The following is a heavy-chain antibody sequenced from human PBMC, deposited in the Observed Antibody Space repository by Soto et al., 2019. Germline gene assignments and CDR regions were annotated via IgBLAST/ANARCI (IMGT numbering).Heavy chain of an antibody. J-gene: IGHJ4*02. CDR3: ARQIYDSSGYYYAY. CDR2: IYSLGNT. D-gene: IGHD3-22*01. Sequence: QMQLQESGPGLVKPSATLSLTCTVSGGSISSSSYYRGWIRQPPGQGLEWLGTIYSLGNTYYNPSLKSRVPISVDNSKSQLFLKLSSVTAPDTAVYYCARQIYDSSGYYYAYWGQGTLVTVSS. V-gene: IGHV4-39*01. CDR1: GGSISSSSYY.